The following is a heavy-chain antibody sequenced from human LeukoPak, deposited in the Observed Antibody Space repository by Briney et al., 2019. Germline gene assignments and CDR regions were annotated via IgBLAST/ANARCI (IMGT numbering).Heavy chain of an antibody. CDR2: INQAGSEK. V-gene: IGHV3-7*01. CDR3: ARVGCSSTSCLAN. D-gene: IGHD2-2*01. Sequence: GSLRLSCAVSGLTFGSYWMTWVRRAPGKGLELVANINQAGSEKNYEDSAKGRFTISRDNVKNSVYLRMNSLRVEDTAVYYCARVGCSSTSCLANWGLGTLVTVSS. J-gene: IGHJ4*02. CDR1: GLTFGSYW.